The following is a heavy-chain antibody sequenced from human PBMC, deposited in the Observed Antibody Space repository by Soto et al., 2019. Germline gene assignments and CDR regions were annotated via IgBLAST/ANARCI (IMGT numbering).Heavy chain of an antibody. CDR2: ISGSGGST. CDR3: AKTFSSSGIAVAGTWYFDY. CDR1: GFTFSSYA. J-gene: IGHJ4*02. D-gene: IGHD6-19*01. V-gene: IGHV3-23*01. Sequence: GGSLRLSCAASGFTFSSYAMSWVRRAPGKGLEWVSAISGSGGSTYYADSVKGRFTISRDNSKNTLYLQMNSLRAEDTAVYYCAKTFSSSGIAVAGTWYFDYWGQGTLVTVSS.